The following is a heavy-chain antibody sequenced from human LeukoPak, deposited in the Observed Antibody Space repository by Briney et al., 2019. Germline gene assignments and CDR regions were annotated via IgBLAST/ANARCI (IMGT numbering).Heavy chain of an antibody. V-gene: IGHV4-4*02. J-gene: IGHJ3*02. CDR3: ARGGAFDI. CDR2: VHLDGRT. CDR1: GGSVSSTNW. Sequence: SETLSLTCGVSGGSVSSTNWWTWIRQPPGKGLEWIGEVHLDGRTNFNPSLKSRLTMSVDLSENHVSLKLTSVTAADTAVYYCARGGAFDIWGQGTMVTVSP.